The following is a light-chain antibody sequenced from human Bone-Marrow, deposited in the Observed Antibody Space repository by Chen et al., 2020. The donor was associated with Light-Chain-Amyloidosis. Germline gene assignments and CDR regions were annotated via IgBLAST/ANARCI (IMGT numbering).Light chain of an antibody. CDR2: RDT. CDR1: TSPIGGSF. CDR3: ATWDFSGSGQRV. J-gene: IGLJ3*02. Sequence: QSVLNQPPSASGTPGQRVTISCSGSTSPIGGSFIDWYRHLPGTAPKLLITRDTQRPSGVPDRFSGSKSGTSASLSISGLRSEDEAVYYCATWDFSGSGQRVFGGGTKLTV. V-gene: IGLV1-47*02.